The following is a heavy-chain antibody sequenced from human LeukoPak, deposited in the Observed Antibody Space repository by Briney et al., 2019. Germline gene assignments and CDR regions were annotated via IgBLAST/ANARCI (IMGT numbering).Heavy chain of an antibody. CDR2: IYYSGST. CDR1: GGSISSGGYY. CDR3: ARGESMITFGGLDY. V-gene: IGHV4-31*03. Sequence: SETLSLTCTVSGGSISSGGYYWSWIRQRPGKGLEWIGYIYYSGSTYYNPSLKSRVTISVDTSKNQFSLKLSSVTAADTAVYYCARGESMITFGGLDYWGQGTLVTVSS. D-gene: IGHD3-16*01. J-gene: IGHJ4*02.